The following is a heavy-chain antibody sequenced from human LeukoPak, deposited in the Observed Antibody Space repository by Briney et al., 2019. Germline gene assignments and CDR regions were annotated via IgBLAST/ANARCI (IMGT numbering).Heavy chain of an antibody. Sequence: ASVKVSCKASGYTFTGYYMHWVRQAPGQGLEWMGWINPNSGGTNYAQKFQGRVTMTRDTSISTAYMELSRLRSDDTAVYYCARGRSIAARVHYFDYWGQGTLVTVSS. D-gene: IGHD6-6*01. CDR3: ARGRSIAARVHYFDY. CDR2: INPNSGGT. CDR1: GYTFTGYY. V-gene: IGHV1-2*02. J-gene: IGHJ4*02.